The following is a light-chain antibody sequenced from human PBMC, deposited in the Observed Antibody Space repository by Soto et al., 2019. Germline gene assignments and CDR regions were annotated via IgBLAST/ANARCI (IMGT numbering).Light chain of an antibody. V-gene: IGKV1-5*01. Sequence: QMIKLSSTLSECARDRVTFSRRASESISSSLAWYQQKPGKAPKLLIYKASSMESGIPSRFSGSGSGTEFTLTISSLQPEDFATYYCQQNSLWRTFGQGTKVDIK. CDR3: QQNSLWRT. CDR2: KAS. CDR1: ESISSS. J-gene: IGKJ1*01.